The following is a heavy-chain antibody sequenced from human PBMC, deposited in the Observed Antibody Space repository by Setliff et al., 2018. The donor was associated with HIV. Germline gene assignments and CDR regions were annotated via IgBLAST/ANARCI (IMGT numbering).Heavy chain of an antibody. CDR1: GGSISSSSYY. CDR2: IYYSGST. D-gene: IGHD3-10*01. Sequence: SETLSLTCTVSGGSISSSSYYWGWIRQPPGKGLEWIGSIYYSGSTYYNPSLKSRVTISVDTSNNQFSLKLSSVTAADTAVYYCARDRHGSGSYYSDYWGQGTLVTVSS. J-gene: IGHJ4*02. CDR3: ARDRHGSGSYYSDY. V-gene: IGHV4-39*07.